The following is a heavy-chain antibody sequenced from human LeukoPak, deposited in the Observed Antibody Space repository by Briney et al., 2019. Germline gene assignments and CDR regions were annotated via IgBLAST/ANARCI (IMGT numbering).Heavy chain of an antibody. CDR2: IYYSGST. CDR3: AMGDDSSGYYHLANDY. Sequence: PSETLSLTCTVSGGSISSSSYYWGWIRQPPGKGLEWIGSIYYSGSTYYNPSLKSRVTISVDTSKNQFSLKLSSVTAADTAVYYCAMGDDSSGYYHLANDYWGQGTLVTVSS. J-gene: IGHJ4*02. D-gene: IGHD3-22*01. CDR1: GGSISSSSYY. V-gene: IGHV4-39*07.